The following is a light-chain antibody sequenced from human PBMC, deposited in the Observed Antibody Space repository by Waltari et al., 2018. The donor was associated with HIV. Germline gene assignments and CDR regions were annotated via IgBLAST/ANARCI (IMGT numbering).Light chain of an antibody. J-gene: IGKJ1*01. Sequence: IQMTQSPSSLSASVGDRLVVTCRTSQSITTYLNWYHQKPGKAPELLIYAASTLQSGVPSRFSGSGSGTEFTLTINNLQPEDFATYYCQQSHTTPWTFGQGTTVEIK. V-gene: IGKV1-39*01. CDR1: QSITTY. CDR3: QQSHTTPWT. CDR2: AAS.